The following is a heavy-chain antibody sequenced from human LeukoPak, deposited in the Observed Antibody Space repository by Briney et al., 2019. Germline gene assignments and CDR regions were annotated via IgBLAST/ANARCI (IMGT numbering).Heavy chain of an antibody. V-gene: IGHV4-39*07. D-gene: IGHD3-22*01. CDR1: GGSISSSNYY. J-gene: IGHJ5*02. Sequence: PSETLSLTCTVSGGSISSSNYYWAWIRQPPGKGLEWIGTIYYSGSTYHSPPLKSRVTISIDTSRNQFSLNLSSVTAADTAVYYCARLSVRYYYDSSGFNWFDPWGQGTLVTVSS. CDR3: ARLSVRYYYDSSGFNWFDP. CDR2: IYYSGST.